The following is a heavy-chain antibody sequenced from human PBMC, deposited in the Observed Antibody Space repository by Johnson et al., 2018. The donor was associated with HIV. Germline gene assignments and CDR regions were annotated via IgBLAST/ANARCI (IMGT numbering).Heavy chain of an antibody. Sequence: VQLVESGGGVVQPGRSLRLSCAASGFTFSSYAMHWVRQAPGKGLEWVSVISYDGSNKYYADSVTGRFTISRDNSKNTLYLQMNSLRAEDTAVYYCARGSVAGTYLHDAFDIWGQGTMVTVSS. V-gene: IGHV3-30*04. J-gene: IGHJ3*02. CDR1: GFTFSSYA. CDR3: ARGSVAGTYLHDAFDI. CDR2: ISYDGSNK. D-gene: IGHD1/OR15-1a*01.